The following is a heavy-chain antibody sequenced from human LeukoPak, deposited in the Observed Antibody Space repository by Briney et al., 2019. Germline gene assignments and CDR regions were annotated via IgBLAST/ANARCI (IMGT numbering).Heavy chain of an antibody. V-gene: IGHV1-2*06. D-gene: IGHD3-22*01. Sequence: ASLKVSCKASGYTFTGYYMQWVRQAPGQGLEWMGRINPNSGGTNYAQKFQGRVTMTRDTSISTAYMELSRLRSDDTAVYYCASAKYYDSSGYLAGCFDYWGQGTLVTVSS. J-gene: IGHJ4*02. CDR3: ASAKYYDSSGYLAGCFDY. CDR1: GYTFTGYY. CDR2: INPNSGGT.